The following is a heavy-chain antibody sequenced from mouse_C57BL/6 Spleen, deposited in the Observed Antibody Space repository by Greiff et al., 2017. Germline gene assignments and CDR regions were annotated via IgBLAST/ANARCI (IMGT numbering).Heavy chain of an antibody. V-gene: IGHV1-76*01. J-gene: IGHJ2*01. D-gene: IGHD1-1*01. CDR2: IYPGSGNT. CDR3: ARGIYYYGSSYGYFDY. Sequence: VKLMESGAELVRPGASVKLSCKASGYTFTDYYINWVKQRPGQGLEWIARIYPGSGNTYYNEKFKGKATLTAEKSSSTAYMQLSSLTSEDSAVYFCARGIYYYGSSYGYFDYWGQGTTLTVSS. CDR1: GYTFTDYY.